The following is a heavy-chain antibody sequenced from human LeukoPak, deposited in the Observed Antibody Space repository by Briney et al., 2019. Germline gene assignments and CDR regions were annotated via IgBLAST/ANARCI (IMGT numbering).Heavy chain of an antibody. D-gene: IGHD1-26*01. Sequence: SETLSLTCTVSGGSISSSSYYWGWIRQPPGKGLEWIGSIYYSGSTYFNPSLKSRVTISVDTSKNQFSLKLSSVTAADTAVYYCARSASGSYFWFDPWGQGTLVTVSS. CDR1: GGSISSSSYY. CDR3: ARSASGSYFWFDP. CDR2: IYYSGST. V-gene: IGHV4-39*07. J-gene: IGHJ5*02.